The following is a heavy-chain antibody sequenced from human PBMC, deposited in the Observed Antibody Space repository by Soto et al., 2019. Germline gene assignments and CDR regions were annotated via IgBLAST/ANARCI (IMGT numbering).Heavy chain of an antibody. CDR1: GVSLSTNP. V-gene: IGHV1-69*06. CDR3: ARRDSGGFYRFFDS. CDR2: TGSGTGPG. J-gene: IGHJ4*02. D-gene: IGHD2-15*01. Sequence: SVKVSCKASGVSLSTNPISWVRQAPGQGLEWMGGTGSGTGPGNHAQKFQGRLTVTADKSTSTVYMELTNLSSEDTAVYYCARRDSGGFYRFFDSWGQGTLVTVSS.